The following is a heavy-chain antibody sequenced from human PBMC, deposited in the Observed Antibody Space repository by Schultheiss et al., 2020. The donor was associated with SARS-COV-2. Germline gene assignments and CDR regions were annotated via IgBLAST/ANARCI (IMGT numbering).Heavy chain of an antibody. D-gene: IGHD2-2*02. V-gene: IGHV3-23*01. CDR2: ISGSGGST. Sequence: GGSLRLSCAASGFTFSSYAMSWVRQAPGKGLEWVSAISGSGGSTYYADSVKGRFTISRDNSKNTLYLQMNSLRAEDTAVYYCAKGRIVVVPAAIGGYNWFDPWGQGTLVTFSS. CDR3: AKGRIVVVPAAIGGYNWFDP. CDR1: GFTFSSYA. J-gene: IGHJ5*02.